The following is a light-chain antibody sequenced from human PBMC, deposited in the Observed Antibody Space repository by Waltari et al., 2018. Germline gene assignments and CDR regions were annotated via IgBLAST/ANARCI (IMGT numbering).Light chain of an antibody. CDR1: QSVGRT. CDR3: QHYLRLPVT. Sequence: EIVLTQSPGTLSLSLGQTATLSCRASQSVGRTLAWYQQKSGRAPSLLIYGASIRATGIPDRFSGSGSGTDFSLTIREVEPEDFAVYHCQHYLRLPVTFGQGTKVEI. J-gene: IGKJ1*01. CDR2: GAS. V-gene: IGKV3-20*01.